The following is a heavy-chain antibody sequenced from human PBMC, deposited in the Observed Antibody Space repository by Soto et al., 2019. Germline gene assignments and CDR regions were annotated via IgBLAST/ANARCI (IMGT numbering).Heavy chain of an antibody. J-gene: IGHJ6*02. CDR1: GYTFSDFA. Sequence: QAHLEQPGAAVKRPGASVKVSCKASGYTFSDFAINWLRQASGKGPEWMGWMNAKSGDTFFAQRFQGKFNMTWDTSLSTAYMEVGSLTSDDTAMYYCARGNPFNYAGFDVWGQGTTVAVSS. D-gene: IGHD3-16*01. CDR2: MNAKSGDT. CDR3: ARGNPFNYAGFDV. V-gene: IGHV1-8*01.